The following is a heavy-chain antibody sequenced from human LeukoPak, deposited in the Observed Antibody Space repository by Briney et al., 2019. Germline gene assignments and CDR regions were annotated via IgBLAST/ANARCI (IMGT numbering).Heavy chain of an antibody. D-gene: IGHD6-13*01. CDR1: GYTFTGYY. CDR2: INPNSGNT. Sequence: GASVKVSCKASGYTFTGYYMHWVRQAPGQGLEWMGWINPNSGNTGYAQKFQGRVTMTRNTSISTAYMELSSLRSEDTAVYYCARGAAAATDYWGQGTLVTVSS. CDR3: ARGAAAATDY. J-gene: IGHJ4*02. V-gene: IGHV1-8*02.